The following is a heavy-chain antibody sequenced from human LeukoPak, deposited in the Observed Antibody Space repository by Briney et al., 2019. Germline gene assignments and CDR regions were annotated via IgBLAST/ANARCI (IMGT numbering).Heavy chain of an antibody. Sequence: PGGSLRLSCAASGFTFSNAWMSWVRQAPGKGLEWGGRIKSKTDGGTTDYAAPVKGRFTISRDDSKNTLYLQMNSLKTEDTAVYYCTTLEGDDYGDYVDYWGQGTLVTVSS. CDR2: IKSKTDGGTT. CDR1: GFTFSNAW. J-gene: IGHJ4*02. CDR3: TTLEGDDYGDYVDY. D-gene: IGHD4-17*01. V-gene: IGHV3-15*01.